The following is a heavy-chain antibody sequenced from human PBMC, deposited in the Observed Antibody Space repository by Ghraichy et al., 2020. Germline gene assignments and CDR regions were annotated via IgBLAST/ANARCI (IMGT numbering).Heavy chain of an antibody. Sequence: GGSLRLSCAASGFTFSSYAMSGVRQAPGKGLEGVSAISGRVGSTYYADSVKGRFPISRDNSKNTLYLQMNSLRAEDTAVYYCANNLWFGELRSENWFDRWGQGTLVTVSS. CDR1: GFTFSSYA. V-gene: IGHV3-23*01. CDR3: ANNLWFGELRSENWFDR. J-gene: IGHJ5*02. D-gene: IGHD3-10*01. CDR2: ISGRVGST.